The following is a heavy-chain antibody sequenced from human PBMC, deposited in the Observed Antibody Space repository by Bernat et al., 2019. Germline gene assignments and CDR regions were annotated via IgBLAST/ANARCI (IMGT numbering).Heavy chain of an antibody. CDR2: ISSSSYI. J-gene: IGHJ4*02. V-gene: IGHV3-21*01. D-gene: IGHD6-13*01. CDR1: GFTFSSYS. CDR3: AGEAAAATFDY. Sequence: EVQLVESGGGLVKPGGSLRLSCAASGFTFSSYSMNWVRQAPGKGLEWVSSISSSSYIYYADSVKGRFTISRDNAKNSLYLQMNSLRAEDTAVYYCAGEAAAATFDYWGQGTLVTVSS.